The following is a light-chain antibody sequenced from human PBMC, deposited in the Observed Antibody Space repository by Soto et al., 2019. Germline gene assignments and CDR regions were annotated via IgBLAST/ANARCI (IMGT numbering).Light chain of an antibody. CDR2: AAS. CDR1: QGISSY. V-gene: IGKV1-8*01. Sequence: AIRMTQSPSSFSASTGDRVTITCRASQGISSYLAWYQQKPGKAPKLLIHAASTLQSGVPSRFSGSGPGTDFTLTISCLQSEDFATYYCQQYYSYPLTFGGGTKVDIK. CDR3: QQYYSYPLT. J-gene: IGKJ4*01.